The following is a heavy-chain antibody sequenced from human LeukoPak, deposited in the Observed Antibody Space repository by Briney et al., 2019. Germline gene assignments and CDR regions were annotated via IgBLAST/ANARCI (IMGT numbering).Heavy chain of an antibody. CDR3: ARGPAMVVDY. CDR2: INHSGST. J-gene: IGHJ4*02. CDR1: GGSFSGYY. Sequence: SETLSLTCAVYGGSFSGYYWSWIRQPPGKGLEWIGEINHSGSTNYNPSLKSRVTISVDTSKNQFSLKLSSVTAADTAVYYCARGPAMVVDYWGQGTLVTVSS. D-gene: IGHD5-18*01. V-gene: IGHV4-34*01.